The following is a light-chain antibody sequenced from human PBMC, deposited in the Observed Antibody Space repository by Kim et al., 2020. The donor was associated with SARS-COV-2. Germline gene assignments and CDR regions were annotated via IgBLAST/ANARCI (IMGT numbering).Light chain of an antibody. CDR3: QQLNSYPYT. CDR1: QGISSY. J-gene: IGKJ2*01. V-gene: IGKV1-9*01. Sequence: IQLTQSPLSLSASMGDRVTITCRASQGISSYLAWYQQKPGKAPKLLIYAASTLQSGVPSRFSGGGSGTEFTLTISSLQPEDFATYHCQQLNSYPYTSGQGTKLEI. CDR2: AAS.